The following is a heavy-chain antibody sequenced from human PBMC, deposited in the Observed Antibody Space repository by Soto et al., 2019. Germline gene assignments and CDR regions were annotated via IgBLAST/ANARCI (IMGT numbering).Heavy chain of an antibody. CDR2: IYYSGST. D-gene: IGHD3-10*01. Sequence: PSETLSLTCTVSGGSISSSSYYWGWIRQPPGKGLEWIGSIYYSGSTNYNPSLKSRVTISVDTSKNQFSLKLSSVTAADTAVYYCARADGSGSYYAYYYYYMDVWGKGTTVTVSS. V-gene: IGHV4-39*07. CDR3: ARADGSGSYYAYYYYYMDV. CDR1: GGSISSSSYY. J-gene: IGHJ6*03.